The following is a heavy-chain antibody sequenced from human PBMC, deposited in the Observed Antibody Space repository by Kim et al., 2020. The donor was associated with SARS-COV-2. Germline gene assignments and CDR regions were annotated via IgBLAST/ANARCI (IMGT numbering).Heavy chain of an antibody. J-gene: IGHJ4*02. V-gene: IGHV1-3*01. D-gene: IGHD3-9*01. Sequence: PKFQGRVTITRDTSASTAYMELSSLRSEDTAVYYCARSDILTGYPVYFDYWGQGTLVTVSS. CDR3: ARSDILTGYPVYFDY.